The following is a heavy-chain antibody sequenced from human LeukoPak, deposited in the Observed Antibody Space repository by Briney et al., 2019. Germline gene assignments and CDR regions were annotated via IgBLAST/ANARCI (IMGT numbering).Heavy chain of an antibody. V-gene: IGHV4-59*08. CDR2: VYHSGST. CDR3: ARAREPLIYTYYFEY. D-gene: IGHD1-14*01. Sequence: PSETLSLTCTVSGGSISRYYWNWIRQPPGKGLEWIGRVYHSGSTYYDPSLKSRVTISVDTSRNQFSLKLSSVTAADTAVYYCARAREPLIYTYYFEYWGQGTLVTVSS. CDR1: GGSISRYY. J-gene: IGHJ4*02.